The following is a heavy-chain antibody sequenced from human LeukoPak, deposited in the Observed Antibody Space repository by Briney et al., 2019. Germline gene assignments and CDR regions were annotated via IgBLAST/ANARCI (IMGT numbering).Heavy chain of an antibody. Sequence: SETLSLTCTVSGGSISSGGYYWSWIRQHPGKGLEWIGYIYYSGSTYYNPSLKSRVTISVDTSKNQFSLKLSSVTAADTAVYYCARSTYSYGHIGMDVWGQGTTVTVSS. CDR1: GGSISSGGYY. CDR2: IYYSGST. D-gene: IGHD5-18*01. J-gene: IGHJ6*02. CDR3: ARSTYSYGHIGMDV. V-gene: IGHV4-31*03.